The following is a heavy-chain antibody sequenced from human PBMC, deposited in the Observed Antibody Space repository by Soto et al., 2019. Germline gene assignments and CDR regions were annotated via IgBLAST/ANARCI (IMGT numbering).Heavy chain of an antibody. CDR2: IKSKTDGGTT. CDR3: TTEQEDFDWSSDI. V-gene: IGHV3-15*01. J-gene: IGHJ3*02. CDR1: GFTFSNAW. D-gene: IGHD3-9*01. Sequence: EVQLVESGGGLVKPGGSLRLSCAASGFTFSNAWMSWVRQAPGKGLEWVGRIKSKTDGGTTDYAAPVKGRFTISRDDSKNTLDLQMNSLKTEDTAVHYCTTEQEDFDWSSDIWGQGTMVTVSS.